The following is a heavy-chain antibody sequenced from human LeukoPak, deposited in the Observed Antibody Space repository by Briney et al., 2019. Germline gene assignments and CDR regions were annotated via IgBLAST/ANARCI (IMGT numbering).Heavy chain of an antibody. CDR2: IYYSGST. D-gene: IGHD6-19*01. Sequence: SETLSLTCTVSGGSISSYYWSWIRQPPGKGLEWIGYIYYSGSTNYNPSLKSRVTISVDTSKNQFSLKLSSVTAADTAVYYCATANAGYSSGRFAFDIWGQGTMVTVSS. V-gene: IGHV4-59*12. CDR1: GGSISSYY. J-gene: IGHJ3*02. CDR3: ATANAGYSSGRFAFDI.